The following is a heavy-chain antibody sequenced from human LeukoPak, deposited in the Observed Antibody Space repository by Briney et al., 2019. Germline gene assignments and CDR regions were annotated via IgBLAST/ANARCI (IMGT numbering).Heavy chain of an antibody. V-gene: IGHV1-2*02. D-gene: IGHD3-10*01. J-gene: IGHJ6*02. CDR1: GYTFTGYY. Sequence: ASVKVSCKASGYTFTGYYTHWVRQAPGQGLEWMGWINPNSGGTNYAQKFQGRVTMTRDTSISTAYMELSRLRSDDTAVYYCTRAPYLYGSGSFSNYYGMDVWGQGTTVTVSS. CDR3: TRAPYLYGSGSFSNYYGMDV. CDR2: INPNSGGT.